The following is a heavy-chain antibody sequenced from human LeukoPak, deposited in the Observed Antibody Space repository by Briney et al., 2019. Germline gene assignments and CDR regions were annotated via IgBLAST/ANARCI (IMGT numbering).Heavy chain of an antibody. V-gene: IGHV4-4*07. Sequence: SETLSLTCTVSGGSISSYYWSWIRQPAGKGLEWIGRIYTSGSTNYNPSLKSRVTMSVDTSKNQLSLKLSSVTATDTAVYYCARERNYYDSSGYNDAFDIWGQGTMVTVSS. CDR2: IYTSGST. CDR3: ARERNYYDSSGYNDAFDI. D-gene: IGHD3-22*01. CDR1: GGSISSYY. J-gene: IGHJ3*02.